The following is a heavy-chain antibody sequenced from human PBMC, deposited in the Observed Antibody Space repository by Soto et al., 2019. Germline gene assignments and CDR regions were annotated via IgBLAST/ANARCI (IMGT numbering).Heavy chain of an antibody. D-gene: IGHD3-10*01. CDR3: ARAYYFGSGTSYTLYY. CDR2: ISDDGVSK. CDR1: GFTFSNYG. V-gene: IGHV3-30*03. Sequence: GGSLRLSCAASGFTFSNYGMHWVRQAPGKGLEWVAVISDDGVSKYYADSVQGRFTISRDNSESVVLLQMNSLRPDDTALYFCARAYYFGSGTSYTLYYWGQGTKVTVYS. J-gene: IGHJ4*02.